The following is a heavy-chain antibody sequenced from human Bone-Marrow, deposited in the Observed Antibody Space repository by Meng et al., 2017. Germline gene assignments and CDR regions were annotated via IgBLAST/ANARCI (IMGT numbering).Heavy chain of an antibody. D-gene: IGHD3-22*01. CDR2: ISAYNGNT. Sequence: ASVKVSCKASGYTFTSYGISWVRQAPGQGLEWMGWISAYNGNTNYAQKLQGRVTMTTDTSTSTAYMELRGLRSDDTAVYYCSRAPYYYDSSGYYHFNWFEPWGQGTLVTVSS. V-gene: IGHV1-18*01. J-gene: IGHJ5*02. CDR1: GYTFTSYG. CDR3: SRAPYYYDSSGYYHFNWFEP.